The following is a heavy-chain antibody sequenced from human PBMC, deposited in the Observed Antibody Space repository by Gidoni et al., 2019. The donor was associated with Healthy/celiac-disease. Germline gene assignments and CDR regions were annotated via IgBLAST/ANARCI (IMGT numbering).Heavy chain of an antibody. D-gene: IGHD3-3*01. CDR2: INPNSGGT. V-gene: IGHV1-2*02. Sequence: QVQLVQSGAEVKKPGASVKVSCKASGYTFTGSYMHWVRQAPGQGLEWMGWINPNSGGTNYAQKFQGRVTMTRDTSISTAYMELSRLRSDDTAVYYCARSARETIFGVVRPYYFDYWGQGTLVTVSS. CDR1: GYTFTGSY. J-gene: IGHJ4*02. CDR3: ARSARETIFGVVRPYYFDY.